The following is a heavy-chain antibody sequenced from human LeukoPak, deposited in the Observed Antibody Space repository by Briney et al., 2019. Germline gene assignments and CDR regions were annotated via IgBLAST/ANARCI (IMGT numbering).Heavy chain of an antibody. V-gene: IGHV3-11*04. CDR2: ISSSATTI. Sequence: GGSLRLSCAASGFTFSDYYMSWIRQAPGKGLEWISSISSSATTIYYADSVKGRFTISRDNAKNSLYLQMNSLRAEDTAVYYCARVPNIVVVAAFDYWGQGTLVTVSS. CDR3: ARVPNIVVVAAFDY. J-gene: IGHJ4*02. D-gene: IGHD2-15*01. CDR1: GFTFSDYY.